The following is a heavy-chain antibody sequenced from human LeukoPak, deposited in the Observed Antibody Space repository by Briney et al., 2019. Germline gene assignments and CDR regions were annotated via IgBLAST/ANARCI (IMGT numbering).Heavy chain of an antibody. J-gene: IGHJ2*01. Sequence: GGPLRLSCAASGFTFSSYCMRWVRQAPGKGLEWVSYINNSSSYIYYADSVKGRFTISRDKGKNSLYLQMNSLRAVDTAVYYGARRTDRYIVGAILGGWYFFLWGRGTLVTVSS. CDR3: ARRTDRYIVGAILGGWYFFL. D-gene: IGHD1-26*01. CDR2: INNSSSYI. CDR1: GFTFSSYC. V-gene: IGHV3-21*01.